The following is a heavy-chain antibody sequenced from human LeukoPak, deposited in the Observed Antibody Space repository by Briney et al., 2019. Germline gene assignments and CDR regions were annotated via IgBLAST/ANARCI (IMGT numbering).Heavy chain of an antibody. CDR2: IYTSGST. V-gene: IGHV4-4*07. CDR1: GGSISSYY. D-gene: IGHD4-23*01. J-gene: IGHJ3*02. Sequence: PSETLSLTCTVSGGSISSYYWSWIRQPAGKGLEWIGRIYTSGSTNYNPSLKSRVTMSVDTSKNQFSLKLSSVTAADTAVYYCARDSFDYGGFDAFDIWGQGTMVTVSS. CDR3: ARDSFDYGGFDAFDI.